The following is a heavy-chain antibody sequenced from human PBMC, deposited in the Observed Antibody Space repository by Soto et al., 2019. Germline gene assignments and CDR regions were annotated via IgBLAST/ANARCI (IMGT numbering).Heavy chain of an antibody. CDR3: ARGDSISMVRDRYYYYYTDF. CDR1: GGTFSSYA. CDR2: IIPIFGTA. J-gene: IGHJ6*03. V-gene: IGHV1-69*13. Sequence: SVKVSCKASGGTFSSYAISWVRQAPGQGLEWMGGIIPIFGTANYAQKFQGRVTITADESISTAYMELSSLRSDDTAVYYCARGDSISMVRDRYYYYYTDFWGKGTTVTVSS. D-gene: IGHD3-10*01.